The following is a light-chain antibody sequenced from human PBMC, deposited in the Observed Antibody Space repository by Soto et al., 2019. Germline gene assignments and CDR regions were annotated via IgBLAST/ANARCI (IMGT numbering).Light chain of an antibody. J-gene: IGKJ1*01. CDR3: QQYWDFPPT. CDR1: QSVSSNY. V-gene: IGKV3-20*01. CDR2: GAY. Sequence: EIVLTQSPGSVSLSPGERATLSCRASQSVSSNYLAWYQQKPGQAPRLLIYGAYSRATGIPDRFIGSGSGADFTLTLSRLAPEDFAVYFCQQYWDFPPTFGQGTKVEI.